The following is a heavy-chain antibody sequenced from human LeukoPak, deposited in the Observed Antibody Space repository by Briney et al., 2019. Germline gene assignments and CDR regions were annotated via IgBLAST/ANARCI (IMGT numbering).Heavy chain of an antibody. CDR1: GYTFTSYD. CDR2: MNPNSGNT. D-gene: IGHD4-17*01. Sequence: ASVKVSCKASGYTFTSYDINWVRQATGQGLEWMGWMNPNSGNTGYAQKFQGRVTMTRNTSISTAYMELSSLRSEDTAAYYCARGPVYDYGTDYWGQGTLVTVSS. CDR3: ARGPVYDYGTDY. J-gene: IGHJ4*02. V-gene: IGHV1-8*01.